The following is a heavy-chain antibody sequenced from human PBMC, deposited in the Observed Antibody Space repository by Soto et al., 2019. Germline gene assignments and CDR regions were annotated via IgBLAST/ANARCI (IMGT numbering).Heavy chain of an antibody. V-gene: IGHV2-5*08. Sequence: TLSLTCTVSGGSISSYYWSWIRQPPGKALEWLALIYWDDDKRYSPSLESRLTITKDTSKNQVVLTMTNMDPVDTATYYCAHSIPPRILRYWGQGTLVTVSS. D-gene: IGHD3-3*01. CDR3: AHSIPPRILRY. CDR1: GGSISSYYW. CDR2: IYWDDDK. J-gene: IGHJ4*02.